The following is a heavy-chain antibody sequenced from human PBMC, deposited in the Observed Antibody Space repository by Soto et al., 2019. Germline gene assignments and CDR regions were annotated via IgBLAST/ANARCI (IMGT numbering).Heavy chain of an antibody. CDR2: IVVGSGNT. CDR3: AGYGDYAV. Sequence: SVKVSCKASGYTFTSYAMHWVRQARGQRLEWIGWIVVGSGNTNYAQKFQERVTITRDMSTSTAYMELSSLRSEDTAVYYCAGYGDYAVWGQGTLVTVSS. V-gene: IGHV1-58*02. D-gene: IGHD4-17*01. CDR1: GYTFTSYA. J-gene: IGHJ4*02.